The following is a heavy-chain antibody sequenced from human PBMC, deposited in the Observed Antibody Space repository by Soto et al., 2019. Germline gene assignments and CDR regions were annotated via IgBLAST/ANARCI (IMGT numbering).Heavy chain of an antibody. CDR3: AREQVIAVAGGDYYYYYMDV. CDR1: GGSISSYY. V-gene: IGHV4-59*01. Sequence: SETLSLTCTVSGGSISSYYWSWIRQPPGKGLEWIGYIYYSGSTNYNPSLKSRVTISVDTSKNQFSLKLSSVTAADTAVYYCAREQVIAVAGGDYYYYYMDVWGKGTTVTVSS. CDR2: IYYSGST. D-gene: IGHD6-19*01. J-gene: IGHJ6*03.